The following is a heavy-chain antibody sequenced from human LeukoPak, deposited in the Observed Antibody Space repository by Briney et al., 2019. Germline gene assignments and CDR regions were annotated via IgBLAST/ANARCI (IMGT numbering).Heavy chain of an antibody. J-gene: IGHJ4*02. CDR2: INPNSGGT. V-gene: IGHV1-2*02. Sequence: ASVKVSCKASGYTFTGYYMHWVRQAPGQGLEWMGWINPNSGGTNCAQKFQGRVTMTRDTSISTAYMELSRLRSDDTAVYYCARSRVQGYYFDYWGQGTLVTVSS. CDR3: ARSRVQGYYFDY. CDR1: GYTFTGYY.